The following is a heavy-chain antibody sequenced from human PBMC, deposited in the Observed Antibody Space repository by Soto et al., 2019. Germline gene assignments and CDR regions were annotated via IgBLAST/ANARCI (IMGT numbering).Heavy chain of an antibody. J-gene: IGHJ4*02. CDR2: MNPNSGNT. D-gene: IGHD4-17*01. V-gene: IGHV1-8*01. CDR3: ARGGGPYGDYEGGAVDY. CDR1: GYTFTSYD. Sequence: ASVKVSCKASGYTFTSYDINWVRQATGQGLEWMGWMNPNSGNTGYAQKFQGRVTMTRNTSISTAYMELGSLRSEDTAVDYCARGGGPYGDYEGGAVDYWGQGTVVTVSS.